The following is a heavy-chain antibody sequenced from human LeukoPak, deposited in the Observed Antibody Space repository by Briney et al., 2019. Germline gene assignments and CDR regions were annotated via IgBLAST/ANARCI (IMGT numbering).Heavy chain of an antibody. Sequence: SVKVSCKASGGTFSSYAISWVRQAPGQGLEWIGRIIPILGIANYAQKFQGRVTITADKSTSTAYMELSSLRSEDTAVYYCAIFAYYYGSGSFYYGMDVWGQGTTVTVSS. V-gene: IGHV1-69*04. CDR2: IIPILGIA. D-gene: IGHD3-10*01. CDR3: AIFAYYYGSGSFYYGMDV. J-gene: IGHJ6*02. CDR1: GGTFSSYA.